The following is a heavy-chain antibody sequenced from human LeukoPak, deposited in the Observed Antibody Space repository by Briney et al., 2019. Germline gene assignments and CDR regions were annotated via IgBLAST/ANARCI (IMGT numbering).Heavy chain of an antibody. D-gene: IGHD3-10*01. CDR3: ARDRYRLWFGLKNWFDP. J-gene: IGHJ5*02. CDR2: INPNSGGT. CDR1: GYTFTGYY. Sequence: ASVKVSCKASGYTFTGYYMHWVRQAPGQGLEWMGWINPNSGGTNYAQKSQGRVTMTRDTSISTAYMELSRLRSDDTAVYYCARDRYRLWFGLKNWFDPWGQGTLVTVSS. V-gene: IGHV1-2*02.